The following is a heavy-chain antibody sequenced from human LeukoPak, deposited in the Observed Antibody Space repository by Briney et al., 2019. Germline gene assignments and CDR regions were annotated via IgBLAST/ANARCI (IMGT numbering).Heavy chain of an antibody. J-gene: IGHJ4*02. V-gene: IGHV3-30*01. CDR1: GFTFSSYA. Sequence: PGGSLRLSCAASGFTFSSYAMHWVRQAPGKGLEWVAVISYDGSNKYYADSVKGRFTISRDNSKNTLYLQMNSLRAEDTAVYYCARFGYGSGEFDYWGQGTLVTVSS. CDR2: ISYDGSNK. D-gene: IGHD3-10*01. CDR3: ARFGYGSGEFDY.